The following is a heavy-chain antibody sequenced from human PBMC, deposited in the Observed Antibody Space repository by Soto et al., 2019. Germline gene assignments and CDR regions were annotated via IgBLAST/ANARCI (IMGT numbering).Heavy chain of an antibody. CDR2: IYYSGST. CDR1: GGSISSSSYY. Sequence: SETLSLTCTVSGGSISSSSYYWGWIRQPPGKGLEWIGSIYYSGSTYYNPSLKSRVTISVDTSKNQFSLKLSSVTAADTAVYYCARPGITGTTGYFDWLANYYNYGMDVWGQGTTVTVSS. CDR3: ARPGITGTTGYFDWLANYYNYGMDV. V-gene: IGHV4-39*01. J-gene: IGHJ6*02. D-gene: IGHD1-7*01.